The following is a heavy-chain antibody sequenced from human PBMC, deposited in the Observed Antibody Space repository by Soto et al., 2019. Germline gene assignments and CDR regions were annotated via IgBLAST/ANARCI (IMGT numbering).Heavy chain of an antibody. V-gene: IGHV4-59*08. CDR2: IYYSGST. CDR3: TRQFIGGFFVQHNLFDF. D-gene: IGHD3-16*01. J-gene: IGHJ5*01. Sequence: SETLSLTCTVSGGSISSYYWSWIRQPPGKGLEWIGYIYYSGSTNYNPSLKSRVTISVDTSKNQFSLKLSSVTAADTAVYYCTRQFIGGFFVQHNLFDFWGQGSLVTGSS. CDR1: GGSISSYY.